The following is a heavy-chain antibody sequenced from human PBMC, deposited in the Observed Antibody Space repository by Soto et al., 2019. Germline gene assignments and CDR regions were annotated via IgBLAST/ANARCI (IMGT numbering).Heavy chain of an antibody. J-gene: IGHJ6*02. D-gene: IGHD2-2*01. Sequence: EVQLLESGGGLVQPGGSLRLSCVASGFTFSTYAMSWVRQAPREGLEWVSVVSGSGGTTYYADSVKGRFTISRDNSKNTLYLQMNSLRAEDSSTYYCARYCSPTSCTIRYGMDVWGQGTTVTVPS. CDR3: ARYCSPTSCTIRYGMDV. CDR1: GFTFSTYA. CDR2: VSGSGGTT. V-gene: IGHV3-23*01.